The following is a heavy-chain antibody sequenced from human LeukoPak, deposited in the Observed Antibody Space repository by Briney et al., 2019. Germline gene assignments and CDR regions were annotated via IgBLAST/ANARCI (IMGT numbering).Heavy chain of an antibody. CDR1: GFTFGDYA. D-gene: IGHD1-1*01. J-gene: IGHJ4*02. V-gene: IGHV3-49*04. CDR2: IRSKAYGGTT. Sequence: GGSLRLSCSASGFTFGDYAMSWVRQAPGKGLEGVGFIRSKAYGGTTEYAASVEGRFTISRDDSKSIAYLQMNSPKTEDTAVYYCSRDLNWSFDYWGQGTLVTVSS. CDR3: SRDLNWSFDY.